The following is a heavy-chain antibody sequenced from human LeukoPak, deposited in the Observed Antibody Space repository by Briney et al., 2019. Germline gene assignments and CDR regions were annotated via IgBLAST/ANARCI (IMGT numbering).Heavy chain of an antibody. V-gene: IGHV4-38-2*01. CDR2: IYHSGSI. Sequence: PSETLSLTCAVSGYPISSGYYWGWIRQPPGKGLAWIGSIYHSGSIYYNPSLKSRVTISVDTSKNQFSLKLSSVTAADTAVYYCARGYYDSSGYYWNYFDYWGQGTLVTVSS. J-gene: IGHJ4*02. CDR3: ARGYYDSSGYYWNYFDY. CDR1: GYPISSGYY. D-gene: IGHD3-22*01.